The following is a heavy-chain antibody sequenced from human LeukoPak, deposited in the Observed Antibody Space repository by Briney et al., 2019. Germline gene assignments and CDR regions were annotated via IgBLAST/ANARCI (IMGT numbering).Heavy chain of an antibody. D-gene: IGHD3-22*01. CDR3: AKRGVVIRVILVGFHKEAYYFDS. V-gene: IGHV3-23*01. Sequence: GGSLRLSCAVSGITLSNYGMSWVRQAPGKGLEWVAGISDSGGSTNYADSVKGRFTISRDNHKNTLYLQMNSLRAEDTAVYFCAKRGVVIRVILVGFHKEAYYFDSWGQGVLVTVSS. CDR1: GITLSNYG. CDR2: ISDSGGST. J-gene: IGHJ4*02.